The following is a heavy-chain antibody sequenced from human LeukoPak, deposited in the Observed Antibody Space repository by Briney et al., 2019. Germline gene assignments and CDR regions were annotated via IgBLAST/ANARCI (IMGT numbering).Heavy chain of an antibody. CDR3: ARETWFDP. CDR1: GFTFSSYS. J-gene: IGHJ5*02. CDR2: IHSSSSPT. V-gene: IGHV3-48*01. Sequence: GGSLRLSCAASGFTFSSYSMNWVRQAPGKGLEWVSFIHSSSSPTYYADSVKGRFTVSRDNAKNSLYLQMNSLRAEDTAVYYCARETWFDPWGQGTLVTVSS.